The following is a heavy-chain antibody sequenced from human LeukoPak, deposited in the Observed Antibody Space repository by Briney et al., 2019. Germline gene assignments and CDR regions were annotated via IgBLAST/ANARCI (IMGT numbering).Heavy chain of an antibody. J-gene: IGHJ4*02. CDR3: ARDPSGYDYVWGSLNYFDY. Sequence: WASVKVSCKASGGTFSSYAISWVRQAPGQGLEWMGRIIPILGIANYAQKFQGRVTITADKSTSTAYMELSSLRSEDTAVYYCARDPSGYDYVWGSLNYFDYWGQGTLVTVSS. V-gene: IGHV1-69*04. CDR2: IIPILGIA. CDR1: GGTFSSYA. D-gene: IGHD3-16*01.